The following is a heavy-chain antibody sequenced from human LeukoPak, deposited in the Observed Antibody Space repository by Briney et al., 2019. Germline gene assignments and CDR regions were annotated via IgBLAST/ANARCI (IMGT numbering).Heavy chain of an antibody. J-gene: IGHJ6*02. V-gene: IGHV3-23*01. D-gene: IGHD3-10*01. CDR3: VLLWFGELSEFYYYYGMDV. CDR1: GFTFSNYA. Sequence: PGGSLRLSCAASGFTFSNYAMSWVRQAPGKGLEWVSTISGSGDTTYYADSVKGRFTISRDNSKNTLYLQMNSLRAEDTAVYYCVLLWFGELSEFYYYYGMDVWGQGTTVTVSS. CDR2: ISGSGDTT.